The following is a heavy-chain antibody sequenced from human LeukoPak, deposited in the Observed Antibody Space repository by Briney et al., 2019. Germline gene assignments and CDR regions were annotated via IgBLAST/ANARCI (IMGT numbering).Heavy chain of an antibody. V-gene: IGHV1-69*06. Sequence: SVKVSCKASGGTFSSYAISWVRQAPGQGLEWMGRIIPIFGTANYAQKFQGRVTITADKSTSTAYMELSSLRSEDTAVYYCARYGAPDYYYMDVWGKGTTVTVSS. CDR2: IIPIFGTA. J-gene: IGHJ6*03. D-gene: IGHD2-2*01. CDR1: GGTFSSYA. CDR3: ARYGAPDYYYMDV.